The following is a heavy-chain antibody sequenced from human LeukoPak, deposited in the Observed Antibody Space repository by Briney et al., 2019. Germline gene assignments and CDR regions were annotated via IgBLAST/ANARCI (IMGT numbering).Heavy chain of an antibody. V-gene: IGHV3-7*01. CDR3: AREEDNDSSSCYY. D-gene: IGHD6-13*01. Sequence: GTSLRLSCSASGFTFNDFAMHWVRQPPGKGLEWVANIKQDGSEKYYVDSVKGRFTISRDNAKNSLYLQMNSLRAEDTAVYYCAREEDNDSSSCYYWGQGTLVTVSS. CDR2: IKQDGSEK. J-gene: IGHJ4*02. CDR1: GFTFNDFA.